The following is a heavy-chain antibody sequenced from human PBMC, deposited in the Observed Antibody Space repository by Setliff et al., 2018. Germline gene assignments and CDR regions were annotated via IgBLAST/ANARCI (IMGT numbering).Heavy chain of an antibody. V-gene: IGHV3-21*01. J-gene: IGHJ6*04. CDR1: GFTFSSYS. Sequence: PGGSLRLSCIASGFTFSSYSMNWVRQAPGKGLEWVSSISGGGRYTYSADSVRGRFTISRDNAKNTLYLQMNSLRAEDTAVYYCARAKMEESGKAQAGMDVWGKGTTVTVSS. D-gene: IGHD6-13*01. CDR2: ISGGGRYT. CDR3: ARAKMEESGKAQAGMDV.